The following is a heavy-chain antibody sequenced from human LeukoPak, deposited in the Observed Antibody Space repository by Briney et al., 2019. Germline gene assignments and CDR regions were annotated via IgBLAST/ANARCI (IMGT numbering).Heavy chain of an antibody. CDR1: GGSISSSSYY. V-gene: IGHV4-39*07. Sequence: SETLSLTCTVSGGSISSSSYYWGWICQPPGKGLEWNGSIYYSGSTYYNPSLKSRVTISVDTSKNQFSLKLSSVTAADTAVYYCAREVVIPTHWFDPWGQGTLVTVSS. J-gene: IGHJ5*02. D-gene: IGHD3-22*01. CDR2: IYYSGST. CDR3: AREVVIPTHWFDP.